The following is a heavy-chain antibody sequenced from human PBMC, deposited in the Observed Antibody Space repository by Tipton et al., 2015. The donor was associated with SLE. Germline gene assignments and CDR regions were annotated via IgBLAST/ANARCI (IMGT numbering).Heavy chain of an antibody. D-gene: IGHD3-16*01. J-gene: IGHJ4*02. CDR1: GASINSYY. CDR2: ISDSDST. CDR3: ARQKATRFPFDS. Sequence: PGLVKPSETLSLICSVSGASINSYYWSWIRQPPGKGLEWIGHISDSDSTNYNPSLNSRVTISVDTSKNQFSLKLTSVTAADTAVYYCARQKATRFPFDSWGQGTLVTVSS. V-gene: IGHV4-59*08.